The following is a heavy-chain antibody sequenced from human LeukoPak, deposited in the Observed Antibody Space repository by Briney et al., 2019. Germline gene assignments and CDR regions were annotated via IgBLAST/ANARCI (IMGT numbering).Heavy chain of an antibody. CDR3: ASPRSGYRYTFDY. Sequence: SETLSLTCAVSAASIGNYYWSWIRQAPGKGLEWIGYISTSGSTNYNPSLKSRVSISLDTSKNRFSLNLNFVTAADTAVYYCASPRSGYRYTFDYWGQGALVTVSS. CDR1: AASIGNYY. D-gene: IGHD3-22*01. V-gene: IGHV4-4*09. CDR2: ISTSGST. J-gene: IGHJ4*02.